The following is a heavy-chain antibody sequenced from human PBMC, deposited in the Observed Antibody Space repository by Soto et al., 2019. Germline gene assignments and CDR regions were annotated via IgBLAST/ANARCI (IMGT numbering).Heavy chain of an antibody. CDR2: IYYSGST. J-gene: IGHJ4*02. CDR3: ARHHENGWYGY. Sequence: QLQLQESGPGLVKPSESLSLTCTVSGGSIDKSTYYWCWIRQPPGKALEWIGSIYYSGSTYYYQSFKSRVTISVVTSRIQFYLKLSSVTAADTAVYYCARHHENGWYGYWGQGTLVTVSS. CDR1: GGSIDKSTYY. D-gene: IGHD6-19*01. V-gene: IGHV4-39*01.